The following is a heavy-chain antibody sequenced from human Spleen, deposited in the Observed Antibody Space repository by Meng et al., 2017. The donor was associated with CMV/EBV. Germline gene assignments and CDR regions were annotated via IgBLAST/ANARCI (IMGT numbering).Heavy chain of an antibody. Sequence: ASVKVSCKASGYTFTSYYMHWVRQAPGQGLEWMGWINPNSGGTTYAQKFQGRVTMTGDTSITTAYMEVSRLRSDDMAVYYCARVKRYCTGGSCSSTGYYGMDVWGQGTTVTVSS. CDR3: ARVKRYCTGGSCSSTGYYGMDV. CDR1: GYTFTSYY. CDR2: INPNSGGT. J-gene: IGHJ6*02. D-gene: IGHD2-15*01. V-gene: IGHV1-2*02.